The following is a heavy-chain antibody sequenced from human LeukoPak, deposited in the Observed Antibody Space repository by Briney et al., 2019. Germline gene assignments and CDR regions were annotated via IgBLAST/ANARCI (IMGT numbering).Heavy chain of an antibody. CDR1: GYTFTTYY. D-gene: IGHD3-9*01. J-gene: IGHJ5*02. Sequence: GASVKVSCKASGYTFTTYYMHWVRQAPGQGLEWMGVVNPSGGGTSYSQMFQGRLTMTRDMSTSTVYMELSSLRSEDTAVYYCAKGTKAHILTAYMRDRWFDPWGQGTLVTVSS. V-gene: IGHV1-46*01. CDR3: AKGTKAHILTAYMRDRWFDP. CDR2: VNPSGGGT.